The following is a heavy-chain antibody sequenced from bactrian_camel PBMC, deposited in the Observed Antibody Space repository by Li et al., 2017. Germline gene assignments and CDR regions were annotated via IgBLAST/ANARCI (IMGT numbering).Heavy chain of an antibody. CDR2: IYTGTDRT. D-gene: IGHD2*01. J-gene: IGHJ7*01. CDR1: GLSAGNRW. Sequence: VQLVESGGGSAQAGGSLRLSCTASGLSAGNRWMGWFRQAPGKGREGVASIYTGTDRTYYADSVKGRFAIWQDNAKATVYLQMNSLKPEDTAVYYCAADQVDCESAWQYGMDHWGKGTQVTVS. V-gene: IGHV3S40*01.